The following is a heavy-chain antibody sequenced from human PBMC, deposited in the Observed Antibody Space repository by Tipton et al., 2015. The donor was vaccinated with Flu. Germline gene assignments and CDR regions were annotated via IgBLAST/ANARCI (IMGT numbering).Heavy chain of an antibody. Sequence: QSGAEVKRPGASVKVSCKASGYTFTSYYMHWVRQAPGQGLEWMGIINPSGGSTSYAQKFQGRVTMTRDTSTSTVYMELSSLRSKDTAVYYCARDSSDYAPFPIYAFDIWGQGTMVTVSS. V-gene: IGHV1-46*01. CDR2: INPSGGST. CDR3: ARDSSDYAPFPIYAFDI. D-gene: IGHD4-17*01. J-gene: IGHJ3*02. CDR1: GYTFTSYY.